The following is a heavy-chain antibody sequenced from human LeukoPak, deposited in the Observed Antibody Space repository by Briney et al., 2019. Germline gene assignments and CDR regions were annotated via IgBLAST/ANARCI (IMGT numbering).Heavy chain of an antibody. CDR2: IYTSGST. CDR3: ARAHPYGSGRLDY. CDR1: GGSISSGSYY. V-gene: IGHV4-61*02. Sequence: SETLSLTCTVSGGSISSGSYYWSWIRQPAGKGLEWIGRIYTSGSTNYNPSHKSLVTISVDTSKNQFSLKLSSVTAADTAVYYFARAHPYGSGRLDYWGQGTLVTVSS. J-gene: IGHJ4*02. D-gene: IGHD3-10*01.